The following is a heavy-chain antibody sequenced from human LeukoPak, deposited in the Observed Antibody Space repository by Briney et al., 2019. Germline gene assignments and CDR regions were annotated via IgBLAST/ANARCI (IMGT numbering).Heavy chain of an antibody. CDR3: ARESSWRAGYSSSWSP. Sequence: QPGGSLRLSCAASGFTFTKHWMSWVRQAPGKGLEWVANIKEDGREKKYVDSVKGRFTISRDNARNSVYLQMNSLRAEDTGVYYCARESSWRAGYSSSWSPWGQGTLVTVSS. J-gene: IGHJ5*02. D-gene: IGHD6-13*01. CDR2: IKEDGREK. V-gene: IGHV3-7*01. CDR1: GFTFTKHW.